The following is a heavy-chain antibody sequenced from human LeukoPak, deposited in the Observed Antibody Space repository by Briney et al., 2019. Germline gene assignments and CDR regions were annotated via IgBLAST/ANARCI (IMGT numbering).Heavy chain of an antibody. Sequence: SETLSLTCTVSRGSISGYYWSWIRQPPGKGLEWIGYIHYSGETNYNPSLSSRVTIAMDTSKNQFSLNLRSVTAADTAVYYCARDLTFDYWGQGALVAVSS. CDR1: RGSISGYY. CDR2: IHYSGET. V-gene: IGHV4-59*12. J-gene: IGHJ4*02. CDR3: ARDLTFDY.